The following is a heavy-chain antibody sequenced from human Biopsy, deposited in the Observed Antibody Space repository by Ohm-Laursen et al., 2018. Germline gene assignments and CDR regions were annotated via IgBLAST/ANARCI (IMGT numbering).Heavy chain of an antibody. Sequence: TLSLTWAVSGGSFTGRYWTWIRQPPGKGLEWIGHISHTGYTSYKSSLKSRVTISLDTSRKHFSLRLTSLAAADTAVYYCARGSNEYGGLYFPHWGQGTLVTVSS. CDR1: GGSFTGRY. J-gene: IGHJ1*01. CDR3: ARGSNEYGGLYFPH. CDR2: ISHTGYT. D-gene: IGHD4-23*01. V-gene: IGHV4-59*11.